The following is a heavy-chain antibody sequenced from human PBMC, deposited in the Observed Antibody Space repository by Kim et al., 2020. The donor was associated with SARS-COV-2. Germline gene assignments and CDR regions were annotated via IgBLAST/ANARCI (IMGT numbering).Heavy chain of an antibody. CDR1: GGSISSSSYY. J-gene: IGHJ3*02. Sequence: SETLSLTCTVSGGSISSSSYYWGWIRQPPGKGLEWIGSIYYSGSTYYNPSLKSRVTISVDTSKNQFSLKLSSVTAADTAVYYCARYSSSWYQAFDIWGQG. CDR2: IYYSGST. D-gene: IGHD6-13*01. V-gene: IGHV4-39*07. CDR3: ARYSSSWYQAFDI.